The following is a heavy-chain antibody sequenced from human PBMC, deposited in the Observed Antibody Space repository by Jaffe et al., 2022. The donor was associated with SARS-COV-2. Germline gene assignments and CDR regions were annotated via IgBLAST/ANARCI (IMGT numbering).Heavy chain of an antibody. J-gene: IGHJ6*02. CDR1: GFTFSNYV. CDR3: AKIERMDV. Sequence: EVQLLESGGDMVQPGGSLRLSCAASGFTFSNYVMSWVRQAPAKGLEWVSTIGGNGRTTNYADSVKGRFITSRDNSKNTLYLQMNSLRAEDTAVYYCAKIERMDVWGQGTTVTVSS. V-gene: IGHV3-23*01. D-gene: IGHD1-1*01. CDR2: IGGNGRTT.